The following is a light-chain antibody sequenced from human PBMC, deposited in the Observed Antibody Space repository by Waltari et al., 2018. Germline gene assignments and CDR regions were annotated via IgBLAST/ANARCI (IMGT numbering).Light chain of an antibody. J-gene: IGLJ3*02. CDR2: EAS. CDR1: AFPKTY. V-gene: IGLV3-10*01. CDR3: YSTDSSGNHRV. Sequence: SYELTHPPSVSVSPGQTARITCSGDAFPKTYAYWYQQQSGQAPVLVIYEASKRPSGIPERFSGSSSGTMATLTISGAQVEDEADYYCYSTDSSGNHRVFGGGTKLTVL.